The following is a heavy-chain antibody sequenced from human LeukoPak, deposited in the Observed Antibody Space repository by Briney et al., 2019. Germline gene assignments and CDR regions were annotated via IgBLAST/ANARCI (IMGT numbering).Heavy chain of an antibody. J-gene: IGHJ4*02. CDR2: ISDSGGTT. CDR1: GFTFSNYA. Sequence: GGSLRLSCAASGFTFSNYAVSWVRQAPGKGLEWVSRISDSGGTTYNADSVKGRFTISRDNSKNTLYLQMNSLRAEDTAVYYCAKSRGPAAAGYHLSFHNWGQGTLVTVSS. D-gene: IGHD6-13*01. CDR3: AKSRGPAAAGYHLSFHN. V-gene: IGHV3-23*01.